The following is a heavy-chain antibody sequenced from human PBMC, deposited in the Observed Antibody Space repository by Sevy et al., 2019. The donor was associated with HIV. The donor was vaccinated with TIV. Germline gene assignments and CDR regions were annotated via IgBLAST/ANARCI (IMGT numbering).Heavy chain of an antibody. CDR1: GFGLNGNA. V-gene: IGHV3-23*01. Sequence: GGSLRLSCAASGFGLNGNAMSWVRQAPGKGLEWVAVFHGGDDTTHYGDSGKGRFTISRDSFKNILYLQMDSLRVEDTAVYYCAKDILGWAFDYWGHGTLVTVSS. CDR2: FHGGDDTT. D-gene: IGHD3-3*01. J-gene: IGHJ4*01. CDR3: AKDILGWAFDY.